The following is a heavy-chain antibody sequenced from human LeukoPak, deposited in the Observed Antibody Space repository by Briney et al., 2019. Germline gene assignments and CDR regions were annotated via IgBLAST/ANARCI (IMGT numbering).Heavy chain of an antibody. V-gene: IGHV3-23*01. Sequence: GGSLRLSCAASGFSFSTYAMSWVRQAPGKGLEWVSGVDGNGGSTSYADSVKGRFTIFRDNSKNTVYLQMNSLRVEDTAVYYCAKSLYGGCDYWGQGTVVTVSS. D-gene: IGHD3-16*02. CDR3: AKSLYGGCDY. CDR2: VDGNGGST. CDR1: GFSFSTYA. J-gene: IGHJ4*02.